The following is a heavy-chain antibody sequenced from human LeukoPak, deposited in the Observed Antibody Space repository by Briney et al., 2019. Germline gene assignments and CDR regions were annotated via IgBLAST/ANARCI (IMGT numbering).Heavy chain of an antibody. J-gene: IGHJ4*02. Sequence: GGSLRLSCVGSGFTFSSYAMSWVRQAPGKGLEWVSGISDNGGSRHFADSVKGRFTISRDNSKNTLYLQMNSLRAEDTAVYYCARERRRDGYNREFDYWGQGTLVTVSS. CDR2: ISDNGGSR. D-gene: IGHD5-24*01. V-gene: IGHV3-23*01. CDR1: GFTFSSYA. CDR3: ARERRRDGYNREFDY.